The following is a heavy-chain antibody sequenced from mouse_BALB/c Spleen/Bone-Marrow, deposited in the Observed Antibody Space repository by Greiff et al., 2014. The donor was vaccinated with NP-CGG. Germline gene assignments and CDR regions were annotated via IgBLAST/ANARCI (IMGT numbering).Heavy chain of an antibody. V-gene: IGHV5-17*02. CDR1: GFTFSSFG. D-gene: IGHD3-3*01. CDR3: TRSGTLGAMDY. J-gene: IGHJ4*01. CDR2: ISSGSSTI. Sequence: EVQRVESGGGLVQPGGSRKLSCAASGFTFSSFGMHWVRQAPEKGLEWVAYISSGSSTIYYADTMKGRFTISRDNPKNTLFLQMTSLRSEDTAMYYYTRSGTLGAMDYWGQGTSVTVSS.